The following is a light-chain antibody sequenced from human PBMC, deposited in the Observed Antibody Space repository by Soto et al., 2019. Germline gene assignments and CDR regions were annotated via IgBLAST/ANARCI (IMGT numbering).Light chain of an antibody. Sequence: IRTYLAWFQQKPGQAPKLLIYDASTLPSGVPPRFSGSASGTDFTLTIRSLQPEDVATYYCQQGKSFPFTFGGGTKVDIK. CDR3: QQGKSFPFT. CDR1: IRTY. V-gene: IGKV1-12*01. J-gene: IGKJ4*01. CDR2: DAS.